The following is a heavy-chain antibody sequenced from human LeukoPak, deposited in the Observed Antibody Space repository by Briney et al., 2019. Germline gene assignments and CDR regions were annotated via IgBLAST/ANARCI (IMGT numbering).Heavy chain of an antibody. D-gene: IGHD3-3*01. CDR1: GGSIISYY. V-gene: IGHV4-59*01. J-gene: IGHJ5*02. Sequence: PSETLSLTCTVSGGSIISYYWSWIRQPPGKGLEWIGYIYYSGSTNYNPSLKSRVTISVDTSKNQFSLKLSSVTAADTAVYYCARDDFWSGYGFDPWGQGTLVTVSS. CDR3: ARDDFWSGYGFDP. CDR2: IYYSGST.